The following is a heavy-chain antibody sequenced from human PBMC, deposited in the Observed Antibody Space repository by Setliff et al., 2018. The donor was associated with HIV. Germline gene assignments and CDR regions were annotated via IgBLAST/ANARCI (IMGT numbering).Heavy chain of an antibody. J-gene: IGHJ4*02. CDR3: ASLFQYSGHDWFDF. D-gene: IGHD5-12*01. CDR2: FYYNGDS. CDR1: GDSVNDRSYF. V-gene: IGHV4-39*01. Sequence: SETLSLTCTVSGDSVNDRSYFWGWIRQPPGKGLEWIGTFYYNGDSRYNPSLKSRVTISVDTSKNQFSMNLNSVPAADTAVYYCASLFQYSGHDWFDFWGQGTLVTVSS.